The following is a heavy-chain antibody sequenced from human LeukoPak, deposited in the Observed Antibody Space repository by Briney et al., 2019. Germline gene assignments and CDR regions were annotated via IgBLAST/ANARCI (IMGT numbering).Heavy chain of an antibody. Sequence: PSETLSLTCAVYGGSFSGYYWSWIRQPPGKGLEWIGEINHSGSTNYNPSLKSRVTISVDTSKNQFSLKLSSVTAADTAVYYCARAGNILTGYWVQRYYYMDVWGKGTTVTVSS. CDR2: INHSGST. CDR3: ARAGNILTGYWVQRYYYMDV. D-gene: IGHD3-9*01. CDR1: GGSFSGYY. J-gene: IGHJ6*03. V-gene: IGHV4-34*01.